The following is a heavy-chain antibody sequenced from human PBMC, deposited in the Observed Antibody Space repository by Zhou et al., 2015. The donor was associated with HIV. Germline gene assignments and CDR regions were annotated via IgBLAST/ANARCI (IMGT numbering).Heavy chain of an antibody. CDR3: AREEACSGGSCYAVLSSTEHAFDI. Sequence: QVQLVQSGAEVKKPGSSVKVSCKASGGTFSSYAISWVRQAPGQGLEWMGGIIPIFGTANYAQKFQGRVTITADESTSTAYMELSSLRSEDTAVYYCAREEACSGGSCYAVLSSTEHAFDIWGQGTMVTVSS. J-gene: IGHJ3*02. CDR2: IIPIFGTA. D-gene: IGHD2-15*01. V-gene: IGHV1-69*01. CDR1: GGTFSSYA.